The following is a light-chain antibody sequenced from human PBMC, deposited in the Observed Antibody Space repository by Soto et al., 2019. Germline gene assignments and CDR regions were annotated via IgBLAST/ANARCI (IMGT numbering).Light chain of an antibody. CDR1: QSVSSGY. CDR2: GAS. J-gene: IGKJ1*01. CDR3: QQYNNWPWT. V-gene: IGKV3-15*01. Sequence: EIGLTQSPCTVSLSTGERATLSCRASQSVSSGYLAWYQQKPGQAPRLLIYGASSRATGIPARFSGSGSGTEFTLTISSLQSEDFAVYYCQQYNNWPWTFGQGTKV.